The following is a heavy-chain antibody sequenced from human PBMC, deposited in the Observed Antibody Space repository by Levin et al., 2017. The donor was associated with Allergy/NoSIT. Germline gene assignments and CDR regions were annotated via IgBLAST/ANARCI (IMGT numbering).Heavy chain of an antibody. D-gene: IGHD3-10*01. CDR1: GYSFTSYW. CDR2: REPRDPYT. V-gene: IGHV5-10-1*01. J-gene: IGHJ4*02. Sequence: GESLKISCKGSGYSFTSYWISWVRQMPGKGREWMGRREPRDPYTNYSPSFQGHVTISADKSISTAYLQWSSLKASDTAMYYCARQVGDYYGSGSYYGALDYWGQGTLVTVSS. CDR3: ARQVGDYYGSGSYYGALDY.